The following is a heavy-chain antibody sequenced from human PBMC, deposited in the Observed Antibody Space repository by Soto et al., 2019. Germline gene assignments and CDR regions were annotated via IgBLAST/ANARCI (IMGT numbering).Heavy chain of an antibody. D-gene: IGHD6-19*01. V-gene: IGHV3-48*03. CDR1: GLTFSNYE. CDR2: INGTGTTI. J-gene: IGHJ5*01. CDR3: AREKHPWVAVPVRQLKSTWWFDS. Sequence: EVLLVESGGGLVQPGGSLRLSCAGTGLTFSNYEMNWVRQAPGKGLEWVSYINGTGTTIYYAASVKGRFTISRDNAKNSLYLQMSSLRAEDTAVYYCAREKHPWVAVPVRQLKSTWWFDSWGQGTLVTVSS.